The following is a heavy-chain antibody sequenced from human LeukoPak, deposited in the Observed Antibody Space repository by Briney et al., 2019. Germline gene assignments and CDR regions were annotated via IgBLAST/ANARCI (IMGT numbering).Heavy chain of an antibody. Sequence: PSETLSLTCTVPGGSISSYYWSWIRQPPGKGLEWIGYIYYSGSTNYNPSLKSRVTISVDTSKNQFSLKLSSVTAADTAVYYCARSHSAWTSFDYWGQGTLVTVSS. CDR2: IYYSGST. CDR1: GGSISSYY. CDR3: ARSHSAWTSFDY. V-gene: IGHV4-59*01. J-gene: IGHJ4*02. D-gene: IGHD3/OR15-3a*01.